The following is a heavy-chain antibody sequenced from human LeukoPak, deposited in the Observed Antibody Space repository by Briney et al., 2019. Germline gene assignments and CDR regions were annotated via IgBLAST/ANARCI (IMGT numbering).Heavy chain of an antibody. CDR1: GFTFSSYG. CDR2: ISYDGSNK. J-gene: IGHJ4*02. V-gene: IGHV3-30*18. D-gene: IGHD4-23*01. CDR3: AKGVNLDY. Sequence: GGSLRLSCAASGFTFSSYGMHWVRQAPGKGLEWVAVISYDGSNKYYADSVKGRFTISRDNSKNTLYLQMNSPRAEDTAVYYCAKGVNLDYWGQGTLVTVSS.